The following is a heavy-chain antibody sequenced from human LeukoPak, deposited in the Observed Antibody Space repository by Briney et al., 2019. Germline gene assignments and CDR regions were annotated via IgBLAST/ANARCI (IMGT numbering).Heavy chain of an antibody. D-gene: IGHD4-23*01. CDR1: GGSISSYY. Sequence: SETLSLTCTVSGGSISSYYWSWIRQPPGKGLEWIGYIYYSGSTNYNPSLKSRVTISVDTSKNQFSLKLSSVTAADTAVYYCAIGPGGLFDYWGQGTLVTVSS. CDR3: AIGPGGLFDY. V-gene: IGHV4-59*01. CDR2: IYYSGST. J-gene: IGHJ4*02.